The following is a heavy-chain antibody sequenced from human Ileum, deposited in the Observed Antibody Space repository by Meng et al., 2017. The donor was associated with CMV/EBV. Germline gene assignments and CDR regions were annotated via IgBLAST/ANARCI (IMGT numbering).Heavy chain of an antibody. J-gene: IGHJ4*02. CDR2: ITANGDTT. CDR1: GFTFSASA. Sequence: RLSCAASGFTFSASAMGWVRQAPGKGLGWVSSITANGDTTFYRDSVKGRFTISRDNSKNTLYLQMNSLRADDTAVYFCARGDYSFDYWGQGTLVTVSS. V-gene: IGHV3-23*01. CDR3: ARGDYSFDY. D-gene: IGHD4-11*01.